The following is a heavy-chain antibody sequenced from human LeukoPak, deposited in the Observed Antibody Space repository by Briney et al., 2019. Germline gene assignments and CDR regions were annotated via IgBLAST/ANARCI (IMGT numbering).Heavy chain of an antibody. Sequence: ASVKVSCKASGYTFTSYAMHWVRQAPGQRLEWMGWINAGNGNTKYSQKFQGRVTITRDTSASTAYMELSSLRSEDTAVYYCARDYDSSGYLTYWGQGTLVTVSS. CDR1: GYTFTSYA. CDR2: INAGNGNT. J-gene: IGHJ4*02. V-gene: IGHV1-3*01. CDR3: ARDYDSSGYLTY. D-gene: IGHD3-22*01.